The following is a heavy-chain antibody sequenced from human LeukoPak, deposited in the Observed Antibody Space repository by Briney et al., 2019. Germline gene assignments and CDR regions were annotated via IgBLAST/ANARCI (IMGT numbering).Heavy chain of an antibody. CDR1: GFTFSSYA. V-gene: IGHV3-23*01. D-gene: IGHD6-19*01. J-gene: IGHJ4*02. Sequence: PGGSLRLSCVASGFTFSSYAMNWVRQAPGKGLEWVSGISGSGGTTYYADSVKGRFTISRDKSKNTLYLQMNSLRAEDMAVYYCAKVAKTTVAGLYFDYWGQGTLVTVSS. CDR2: ISGSGGTT. CDR3: AKVAKTTVAGLYFDY.